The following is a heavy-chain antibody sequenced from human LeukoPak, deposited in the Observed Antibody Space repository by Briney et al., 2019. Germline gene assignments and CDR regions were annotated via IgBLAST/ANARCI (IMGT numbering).Heavy chain of an antibody. Sequence: PAGGSLRLSCAASGFTFSGYSLHWVRQAPGKGLEWVALISYDGSSKYYADSVKGRFTISRDDSKNTVFVQMNSLRVEDTAIYYCAKHTGSYPYSHALDVWGQGTTATVSS. D-gene: IGHD1-26*01. CDR3: AKHTGSYPYSHALDV. CDR1: GFTFSGYS. J-gene: IGHJ6*02. V-gene: IGHV3-30-3*02. CDR2: ISYDGSSK.